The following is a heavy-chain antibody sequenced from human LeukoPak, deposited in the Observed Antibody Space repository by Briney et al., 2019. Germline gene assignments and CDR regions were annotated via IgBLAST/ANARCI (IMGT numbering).Heavy chain of an antibody. V-gene: IGHV1-2*04. J-gene: IGHJ5*02. CDR1: GYTFTGYY. D-gene: IGHD3-9*01. CDR3: ARGVLTGYYTNWFDP. Sequence: ASVKVSCKASGYTFTGYYMHWVRQAPGQGLEWMGWINPNSGGTDYAQKFQGWVTMTRDTSTSTVYMELSSLRSEDTAVYYCARGVLTGYYTNWFDPWGQGTLVTVSS. CDR2: INPNSGGT.